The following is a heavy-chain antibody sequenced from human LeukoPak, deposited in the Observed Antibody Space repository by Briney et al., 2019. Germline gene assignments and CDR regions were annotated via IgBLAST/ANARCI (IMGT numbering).Heavy chain of an antibody. CDR2: ISYSGST. CDR3: ARDGRAGSLFAY. D-gene: IGHD6-19*01. J-gene: IGHJ4*02. CDR1: GGSISSYY. Sequence: SETLSLTCTVSGGSISSYYWSWIRQPPGKGLEWVGYISYSGSTNYNPSLKSRVTISVGTSKNQFSLKLSSVTAADTASYYCARDGRAGSLFAYWGQGTLVTVSS. V-gene: IGHV4-59*01.